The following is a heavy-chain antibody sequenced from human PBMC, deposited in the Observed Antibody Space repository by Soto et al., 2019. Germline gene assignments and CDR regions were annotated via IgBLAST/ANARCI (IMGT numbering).Heavy chain of an antibody. CDR1: GFTFSSYA. V-gene: IGHV3-30-3*01. J-gene: IGHJ4*02. Sequence: QVQLVESGGGVVQPGRSLRLSCAASGFTFSSYAMHWVRQAPGKGLEWVAVISYDGSNKYYADSVKGRFTISRDNSKNTLYLQVNSLRAEDTAVYYCASEGPDYDWHYWSQGTLVTVSS. D-gene: IGHD4-17*01. CDR2: ISYDGSNK. CDR3: ASEGPDYDWHY.